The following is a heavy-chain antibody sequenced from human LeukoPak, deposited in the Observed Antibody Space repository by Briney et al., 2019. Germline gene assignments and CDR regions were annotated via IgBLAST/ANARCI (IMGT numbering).Heavy chain of an antibody. Sequence: ASVKVSCKASGYTFTSYGISWVRQAPGQGLEWMGWISAYNGDTNYAQKLQGRVTMTTDTSTSTAYMELRSLRSDDTAVYYCARGQYCSSTSCSTMPFDYWGQGTLVTVSS. J-gene: IGHJ4*02. CDR2: ISAYNGDT. CDR1: GYTFTSYG. CDR3: ARGQYCSSTSCSTMPFDY. V-gene: IGHV1-18*01. D-gene: IGHD2-2*01.